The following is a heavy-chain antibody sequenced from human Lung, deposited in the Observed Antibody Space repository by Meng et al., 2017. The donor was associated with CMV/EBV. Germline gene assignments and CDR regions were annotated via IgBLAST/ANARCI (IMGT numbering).Heavy chain of an antibody. Sequence: SEPXSLXXTVSGGSISSYYWSWIRQPPGKGLEWIGYIYYSGSTNYNPSLKSRVTISVDTSKNHFSLKLSSVTAADTAVDYWTRVLGNGSSTSCYRRSNSPLDWFEPWGQGTXVTVSS. V-gene: IGHV4-59*01. J-gene: IGHJ5*02. CDR1: GGSISSYY. D-gene: IGHD2-2*01. CDR3: TRVLGNGSSTSCYRRSNSPLDWFEP. CDR2: IYYSGST.